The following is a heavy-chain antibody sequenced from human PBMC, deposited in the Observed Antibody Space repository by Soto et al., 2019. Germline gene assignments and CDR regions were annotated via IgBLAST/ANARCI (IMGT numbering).Heavy chain of an antibody. CDR2: IIPILGIA. V-gene: IGHV1-69*08. Sequence: QVQLVQSGAEVKKPGSSVKVSCKASGGTFSSYTISWVRQAPGQGLEWMGRIIPILGIANYAQKFQGRVTITADKSTSTAYMELSRLKSEDTDGYYCARERGPWECGGQVDFDLWGRGTLVTVSS. CDR1: GGTFSSYT. D-gene: IGHD1-26*01. J-gene: IGHJ2*01. CDR3: ARERGPWECGGQVDFDL.